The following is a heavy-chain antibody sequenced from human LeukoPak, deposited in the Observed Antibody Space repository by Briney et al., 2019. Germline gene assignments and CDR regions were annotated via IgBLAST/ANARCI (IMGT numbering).Heavy chain of an antibody. CDR2: VHLNSGNT. V-gene: IGHV1-8*01. J-gene: IGHJ5*02. CDR3: ARGPRNDP. D-gene: IGHD1-14*01. CDR1: GYPFTTWE. Sequence: GVSVKVSCKTSGYPFTTWEINWVRQAAGQGLEWMGWVHLNSGNTAYAQKFQGRVTMTRDTSISTAYMELSGLRFDDTAVYFCARGPRNDPWGQGTLVTVSS.